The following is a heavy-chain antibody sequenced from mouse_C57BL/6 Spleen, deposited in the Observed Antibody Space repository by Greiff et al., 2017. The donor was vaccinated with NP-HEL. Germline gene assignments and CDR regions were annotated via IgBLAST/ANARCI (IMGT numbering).Heavy chain of an antibody. Sequence: QVQLKQSGAELARPGASVKLSCKASGYTFTSYGISWVKQRTGQGLEWIGEIYPRSGNTYYNEKFKGKATLTADKSSSTAYMELRSLTSEDSAVYFCARPGGSYVKDAMDYWGQGTSVTVSS. CDR1: GYTFTSYG. V-gene: IGHV1-81*01. CDR3: ARPGGSYVKDAMDY. D-gene: IGHD1-1*02. CDR2: IYPRSGNT. J-gene: IGHJ4*01.